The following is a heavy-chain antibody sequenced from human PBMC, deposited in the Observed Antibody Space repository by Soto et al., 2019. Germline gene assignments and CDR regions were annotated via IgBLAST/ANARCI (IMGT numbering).Heavy chain of an antibody. D-gene: IGHD3-22*01. CDR1: GFIFNSYG. V-gene: IGHV3-23*01. Sequence: GSLRLSCAASGFIFNSYGMTWVRQAPGKGLEWVSSISGSGGSTFYADSVKGRLTISRDNSKNTLYLQMNSLRAEDTAVYYCARDQLYYNDISGRPLNAFDVWGQGTMVTVSS. J-gene: IGHJ3*01. CDR3: ARDQLYYNDISGRPLNAFDV. CDR2: ISGSGGST.